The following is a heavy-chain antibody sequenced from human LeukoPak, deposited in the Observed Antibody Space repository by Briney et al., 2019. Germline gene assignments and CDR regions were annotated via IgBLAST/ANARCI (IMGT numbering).Heavy chain of an antibody. CDR2: IYSGGST. V-gene: IGHV3-53*01. CDR3: VRGDYGDYTLFDY. Sequence: GGSLRLSCAASGFTLSSNYMSWVRQAPGKGLEWVSVIYSGGSTYYADSAKGRFTISRDNNKNTLYLQMNSLRAEDTAVYYCVRGDYGDYTLFDYWGQGTLVTVSS. D-gene: IGHD4-17*01. CDR1: GFTLSSNY. J-gene: IGHJ4*02.